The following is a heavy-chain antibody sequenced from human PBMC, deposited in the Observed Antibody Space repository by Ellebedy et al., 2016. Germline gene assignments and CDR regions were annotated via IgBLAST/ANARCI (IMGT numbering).Heavy chain of an antibody. CDR3: LLFYDSSGNWGHLVDH. Sequence: GESLKISCAVSGFTFTKAWMSWVRQAPGKGLEWVGRIKSKIDGGTAEYAAPVKGRFTTSSDDSKNTLHLQMNSLEIEDTAVYYCLLFYDSSGNWGHLVDHWGQGTLVTVSS. CDR2: IKSKIDGGTA. CDR1: GFTFTKAW. V-gene: IGHV3-15*01. J-gene: IGHJ4*02. D-gene: IGHD3-22*01.